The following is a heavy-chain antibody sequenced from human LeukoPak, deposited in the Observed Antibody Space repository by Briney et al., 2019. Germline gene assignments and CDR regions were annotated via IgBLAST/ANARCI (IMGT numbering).Heavy chain of an antibody. CDR3: AKGAYDFWSGLSYMDV. CDR1: GFTFTSYG. D-gene: IGHD3-3*01. V-gene: IGHV3-30*02. J-gene: IGHJ6*03. CDR2: IRYDGSNK. Sequence: GGSLRLSCAASGFTFTSYGMHWVRQAPGKGLEWVAFIRYDGSNKYYADSVRGRFTISRDNSKNTLYLQMNSLRPEDTAIYYCAKGAYDFWSGLSYMDVWGKGTTVTVSS.